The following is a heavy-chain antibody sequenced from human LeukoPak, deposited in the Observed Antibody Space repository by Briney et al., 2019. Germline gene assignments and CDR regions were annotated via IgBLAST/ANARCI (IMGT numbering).Heavy chain of an antibody. CDR2: ISAYNGNT. J-gene: IGHJ4*02. D-gene: IGHD2-2*01. CDR1: GYTFTSYG. Sequence: ASVKVSCKASGYTFTSYGISWVRQAPGQGLEWMGWISAYNGNTNKAQKLQGRVTMTTDTSTSTAYMELRSLRSDDTAVYYCARDLTGRIVVVPAAKDDYWGQGTLVTVSS. V-gene: IGHV1-18*01. CDR3: ARDLTGRIVVVPAAKDDY.